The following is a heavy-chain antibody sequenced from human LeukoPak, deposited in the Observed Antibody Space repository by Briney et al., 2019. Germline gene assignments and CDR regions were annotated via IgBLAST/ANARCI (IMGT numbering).Heavy chain of an antibody. J-gene: IGHJ4*02. Sequence: GESLKISCQGSGYSFNTYWVGWVRQMPGKGLEWMGIIYPADSDTRYSPSFQGQVAISADKSINTAYLQWRTLKASDSAIYYCARVLDVDTAVFHYYFDFWGQGTLVTVSS. CDR2: IYPADSDT. CDR1: GYSFNTYW. V-gene: IGHV5-51*01. CDR3: ARVLDVDTAVFHYYFDF. D-gene: IGHD5-18*01.